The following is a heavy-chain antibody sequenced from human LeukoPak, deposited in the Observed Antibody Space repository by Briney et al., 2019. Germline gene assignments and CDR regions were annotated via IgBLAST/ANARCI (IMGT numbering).Heavy chain of an antibody. CDR2: IYYSGST. Sequence: SETLSLTCSVSGGSISSYYWSWIRQPPGKGLEWIGSIYYSGSTYYNPSLKSRVTISVDTSKNQFSLKLSSVTAADTAVYYCARHGSGTDYWGQGTLVTVSS. V-gene: IGHV4-39*07. D-gene: IGHD6-19*01. J-gene: IGHJ4*02. CDR1: GGSISSYY. CDR3: ARHGSGTDY.